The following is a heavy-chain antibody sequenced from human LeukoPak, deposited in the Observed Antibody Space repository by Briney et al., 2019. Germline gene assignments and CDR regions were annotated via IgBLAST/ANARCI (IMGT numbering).Heavy chain of an antibody. CDR1: GDSVSSNSAA. D-gene: IGHD6-19*01. CDR2: TYYRSKWYN. J-gene: IGHJ5*02. V-gene: IGHV6-1*01. Sequence: SQTLSLTCAISGDSVSSNSAAWNWIRQSPSRGLEWLGRTYYRSKWYNDYAVSVKSRITINPDTSKNQFSLQLNSVTPEDTAVYYCARDHSSGWFKLRYNWFDPWGQGTLVTVSS. CDR3: ARDHSSGWFKLRYNWFDP.